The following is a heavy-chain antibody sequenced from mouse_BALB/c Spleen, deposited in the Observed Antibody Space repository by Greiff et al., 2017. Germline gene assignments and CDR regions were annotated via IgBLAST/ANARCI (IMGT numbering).Heavy chain of an antibody. J-gene: IGHJ4*01. CDR1: EYEFPSHD. V-gene: IGHV5-2*01. D-gene: IGHD2-14*01. Sequence: EVHLVESGGGLVQPGESLKLSCESNEYEFPSHDMSWVRKTPEKRLELVAAINSDGGSTYYPDTMERRFIISRDNTKKTLYLQMSSLRSEDTALYYCTRHYRYDCYLYAMDYWGQGTSVTVSS. CDR3: TRHYRYDCYLYAMDY. CDR2: INSDGGST.